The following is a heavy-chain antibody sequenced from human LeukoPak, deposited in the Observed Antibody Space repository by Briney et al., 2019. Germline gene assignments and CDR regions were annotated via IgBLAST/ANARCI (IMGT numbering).Heavy chain of an antibody. CDR3: AKDLALWSLGY. Sequence: GGSLRLSCAASGFTFSGSAMHWVRQASGKGLEWVGRIRSKANSYATAYAASVKGRFTISRDDSKNTAYLQMNSLKTEDTALYYCAKDLALWSLGYWGQGTLVTVSS. V-gene: IGHV3-73*01. D-gene: IGHD2-8*02. CDR2: IRSKANSYAT. CDR1: GFTFSGSA. J-gene: IGHJ4*02.